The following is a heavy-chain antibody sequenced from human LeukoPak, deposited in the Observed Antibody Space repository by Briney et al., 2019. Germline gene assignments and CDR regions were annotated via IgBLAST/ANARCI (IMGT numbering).Heavy chain of an antibody. CDR2: IKQDGSEK. Sequence: GGSLRLSCAASGFTFSTYWITWVRQAPGKGLEWVANIKQDGSEKYYVDSVKGRFTISRDNAKNSLYLQMYSLRAEDTAVYYCTRAGYYYDSNYFDFWGQGTLVTVSS. CDR3: TRAGYYYDSNYFDF. D-gene: IGHD3-22*01. CDR1: GFTFSTYW. V-gene: IGHV3-7*04. J-gene: IGHJ4*02.